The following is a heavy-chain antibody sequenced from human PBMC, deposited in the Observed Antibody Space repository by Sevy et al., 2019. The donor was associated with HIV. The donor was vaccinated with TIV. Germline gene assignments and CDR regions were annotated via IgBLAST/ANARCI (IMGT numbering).Heavy chain of an antibody. Sequence: GGSLRLSCAASGFTFSSYAMSWVRQAPGKGLEWVSGISGSGGSTYYADSVKGCFTISRDNPKNTLYLQRKSLRVEDTAVYYCAKDKWRYGYCSSTSCPESYYYYGMDVWGQGTTVTVSS. CDR2: ISGSGGST. CDR1: GFTFSSYA. D-gene: IGHD2-2*03. J-gene: IGHJ6*02. CDR3: AKDKWRYGYCSSTSCPESYYYYGMDV. V-gene: IGHV3-23*01.